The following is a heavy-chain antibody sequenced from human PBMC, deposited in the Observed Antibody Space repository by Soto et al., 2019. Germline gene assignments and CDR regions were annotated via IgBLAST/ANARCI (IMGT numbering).Heavy chain of an antibody. V-gene: IGHV1-69*01. Sequence: GPSVKVSCKASGGTFSSYAISWVRQAPGQGLEWMGGIIPIFGTANYAQKFQGRVTITADESTSTAYMELSSLRSEDTAVYYCARHYDFWSGYYYYYYGMDVWGQGTTVTVSS. CDR3: ARHYDFWSGYYYYYYGMDV. J-gene: IGHJ6*02. CDR1: GGTFSSYA. D-gene: IGHD3-3*01. CDR2: IIPIFGTA.